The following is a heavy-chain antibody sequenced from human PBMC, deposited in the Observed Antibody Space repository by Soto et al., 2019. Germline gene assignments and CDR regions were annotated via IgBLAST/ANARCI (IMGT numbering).Heavy chain of an antibody. D-gene: IGHD2-15*01. CDR3: TRVVVAALYYYCGMDV. V-gene: IGHV1-18*01. Sequence: GASVKVSCKASGYTFTSYGISWVRQAPGQGLEWMGWISAYNGNTNYAQKLQGRVTMTTDTSTSTAYMELRSLRSDDTAVYYCTRVVVAALYYYCGMDVWGQGTTVTVSS. CDR1: GYTFTSYG. J-gene: IGHJ6*02. CDR2: ISAYNGNT.